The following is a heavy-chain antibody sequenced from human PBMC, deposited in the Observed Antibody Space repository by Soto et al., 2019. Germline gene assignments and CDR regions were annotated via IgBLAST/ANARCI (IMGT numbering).Heavy chain of an antibody. CDR2: ISSSSSQT. Sequence: VGSLRLSCAATGFSLSSFSMNWVRQAPGKGPEWVSAISSSSSQTYYADSVKGRFTISRDNAKNSLYLQVNSLRAEDTAVYYCAKDRSGSYPPGDGMDVWGQGTTVTVYS. CDR3: AKDRSGSYPPGDGMDV. V-gene: IGHV3-21*01. D-gene: IGHD3-10*01. CDR1: GFSLSSFS. J-gene: IGHJ6*02.